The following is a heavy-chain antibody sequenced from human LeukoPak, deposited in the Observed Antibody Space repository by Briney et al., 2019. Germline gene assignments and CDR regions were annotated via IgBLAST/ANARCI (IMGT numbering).Heavy chain of an antibody. Sequence: GGSLRLSCGASGYTFSDYTMNWVRQAPGKGPEWISYISSGGSVMHYAGSVKGRFTISRDNVENSLYLQMNSLRVEDTAVHYCTRDLEYWGQGVLVTVSS. V-gene: IGHV3-48*01. CDR1: GYTFSDYT. J-gene: IGHJ4*02. CDR3: TRDLEY. CDR2: ISSGGSVM.